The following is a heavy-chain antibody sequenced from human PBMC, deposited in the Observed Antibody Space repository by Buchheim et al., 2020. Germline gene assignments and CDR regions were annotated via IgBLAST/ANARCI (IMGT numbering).Heavy chain of an antibody. CDR2: LWFNGASQ. D-gene: IGHD3-3*01. Sequence: QLMQSGGSVVQPGTSLRLSCVASGFSFRGSGLHWVRQAPGKGLEWVALLWFNGASQHYADTVKGRFTISRDSSKNTLYLEMNNLRDEDTAMYYCARSVTTFDRFDVWGQGTL. V-gene: IGHV3-33*03. J-gene: IGHJ5*02. CDR3: ARSVTTFDRFDV. CDR1: GFSFRGSG.